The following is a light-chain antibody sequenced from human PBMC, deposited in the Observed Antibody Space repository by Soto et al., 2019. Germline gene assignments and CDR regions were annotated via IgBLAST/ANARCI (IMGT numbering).Light chain of an antibody. V-gene: IGKV3-20*01. CDR3: QQYGSSPWT. Sequence: EIVLTQSPGTLSLSPGERATLSCRASQSVSSSYLAWYQQKPGQAPRPLIYGASSRAIGIPDRVSGSGSGTDFTLTIRRLEPEDFAVYYCQQYGSSPWTFGQGTKVEIK. CDR2: GAS. CDR1: QSVSSSY. J-gene: IGKJ1*01.